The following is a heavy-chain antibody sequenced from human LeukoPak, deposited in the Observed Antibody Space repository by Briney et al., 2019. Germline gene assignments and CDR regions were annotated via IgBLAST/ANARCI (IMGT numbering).Heavy chain of an antibody. CDR2: ISGSGDRT. V-gene: IGHV3-23*01. CDR1: GFTFSSSA. D-gene: IGHD3-10*01. J-gene: IGHJ4*02. Sequence: GGSLRLSCAASGFTFSSSAMNWVRQAPGKGLEWVSTISGSGDRTYYADSVKGRFTITRDNSKNTLFLQMNSLRAEDTAVYYCAKGYYGSGSYGWFDYWGQGTLVTVSS. CDR3: AKGYYGSGSYGWFDY.